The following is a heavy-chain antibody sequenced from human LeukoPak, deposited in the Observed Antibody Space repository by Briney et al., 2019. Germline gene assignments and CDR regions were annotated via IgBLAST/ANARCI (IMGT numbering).Heavy chain of an antibody. D-gene: IGHD3-10*01. Sequence: GSLRFSCAASGFTFSDYYMSWIRQAPGKGLEWVSYISSSGSTIYYADSVKGRFTISRDNAKNSLYLQMNSLRAEDTAVYYCARDVSPMVRGAGLDYWGQGTLVTVSS. V-gene: IGHV3-11*01. CDR3: ARDVSPMVRGAGLDY. CDR2: ISSSGSTI. CDR1: GFTFSDYY. J-gene: IGHJ4*02.